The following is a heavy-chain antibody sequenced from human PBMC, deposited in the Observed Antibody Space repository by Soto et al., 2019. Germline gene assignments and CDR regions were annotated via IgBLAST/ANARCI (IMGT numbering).Heavy chain of an antibody. J-gene: IGHJ6*03. Sequence: QVQLQESGPGLVKPSETLSLTCTVSGGSISSYYWSWIRQPPGKGLEWIGYIYYSGSTNYNPSLKSRVTISVDTSKNQFSLKLSSVTAADTAVYYCARSIAEDSYYYYYMDVWGKGTTVTVSS. CDR3: ARSIAEDSYYYYYMDV. D-gene: IGHD6-6*01. CDR1: GGSISSYY. V-gene: IGHV4-59*01. CDR2: IYYSGST.